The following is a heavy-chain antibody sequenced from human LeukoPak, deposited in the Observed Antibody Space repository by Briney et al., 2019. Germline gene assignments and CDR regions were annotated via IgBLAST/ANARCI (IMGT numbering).Heavy chain of an antibody. D-gene: IGHD1-26*01. CDR3: ARVTIVGAIYGMDV. V-gene: IGHV4-4*02. Sequence: SETLSLTCAVSGGSISSSNWWSWVRQPPGKGLEWIGEIYHSGSTNYNPSLKSRVTISVDKSKNQFSLKLSSVTAADTAVYYCARVTIVGAIYGMDVWGQGTTVTVSS. CDR2: IYHSGST. J-gene: IGHJ6*02. CDR1: GGSISSSNW.